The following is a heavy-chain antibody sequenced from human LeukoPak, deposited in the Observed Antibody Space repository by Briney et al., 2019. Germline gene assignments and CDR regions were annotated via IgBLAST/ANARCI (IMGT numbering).Heavy chain of an antibody. CDR3: ARSSYNILTGSHAFDF. CDR1: GFTVSSNY. Sequence: HSGGSLRLSCAASGFTVSSNYTSWFRQAPGKGPEWVSVIYSGGNTYYADSVKGRFTVSRDNSQNTLYLQMNSLRGEDTAIYYCARSSYNILTGSHAFDFWGQGTLVTVSS. J-gene: IGHJ4*02. CDR2: IYSGGNT. V-gene: IGHV3-53*01. D-gene: IGHD3-9*01.